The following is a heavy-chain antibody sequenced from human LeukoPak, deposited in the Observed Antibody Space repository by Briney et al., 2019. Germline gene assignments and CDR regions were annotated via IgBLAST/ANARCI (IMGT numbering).Heavy chain of an antibody. CDR1: GGPISSGGYY. CDR3: ARNAVGATNAFDI. D-gene: IGHD1-26*01. Sequence: SQTLSLTCTVSGGPISSGGYYWSWIRQHPGKGLEWIGYIYYSGSTYYNPSLKSRVTISVDTSKNQFSLKLSSVTAADTAVYYCARNAVGATNAFDIWGQGTMVTVSS. J-gene: IGHJ3*02. V-gene: IGHV4-31*03. CDR2: IYYSGST.